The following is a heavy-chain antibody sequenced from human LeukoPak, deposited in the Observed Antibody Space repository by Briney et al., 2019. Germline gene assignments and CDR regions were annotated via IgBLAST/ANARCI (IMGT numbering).Heavy chain of an antibody. CDR2: INVEGTRT. D-gene: IGHD1-26*01. CDR3: ARYNGGSYKAYDY. V-gene: IGHV3-74*01. J-gene: IGHJ4*02. Sequence: GGSLRLSCAGSGFTFSNYWVHWVRQAPGKGLVWVSRINVEGTRTDYADSVRGRFTISRDNAKNTLYLQMNSLRAEDTAVYYCARYNGGSYKAYDYWGQGTLVTVSS. CDR1: GFTFSNYW.